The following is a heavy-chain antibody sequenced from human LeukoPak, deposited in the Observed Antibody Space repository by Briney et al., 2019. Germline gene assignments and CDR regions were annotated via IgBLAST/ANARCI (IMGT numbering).Heavy chain of an antibody. CDR1: GGTFSSYA. Sequence: SVKVSCKASGGTFSSYAISWVRQAPGQGLEWMGGIIPIFGTANYAQKFQGRVTITADESTSTAYMELSSLRSEDTAVYYCARDFEYSYGPNWFDPWGQGTLVTVSS. CDR3: ARDFEYSYGPNWFDP. CDR2: IIPIFGTA. V-gene: IGHV1-69*13. D-gene: IGHD5-18*01. J-gene: IGHJ5*02.